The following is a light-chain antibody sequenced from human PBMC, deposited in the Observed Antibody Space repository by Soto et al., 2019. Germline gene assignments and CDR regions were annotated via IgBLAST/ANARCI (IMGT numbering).Light chain of an antibody. V-gene: IGLV2-14*01. CDR1: SSDVGGYNY. Sequence: QSALTQPASVSGSPGQSITISCTVTSSDVGGYNYVSWYQQNPGKAPKLMIYDVNNRPSGVSYRFSGSKSGNTASLTISGLQAEDEADYYCSSYTSSSTRVFGTGTKLTVL. CDR3: SSYTSSSTRV. J-gene: IGLJ1*01. CDR2: DVN.